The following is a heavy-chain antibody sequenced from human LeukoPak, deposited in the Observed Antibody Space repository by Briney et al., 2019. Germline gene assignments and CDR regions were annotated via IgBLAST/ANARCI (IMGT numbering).Heavy chain of an antibody. CDR1: GVSSSSSY. V-gene: IGHV4-59*08. CDR2: IYYSGST. D-gene: IGHD6-19*01. Sequence: PSETLSLTCTVSGVSSSSSYWSWIRQPPGKGLEWIGYIYYSGSTNYNPSLKSRVTISVDTSKNQFSLKLSSVTAADTAVYYCASGRSIAVAGTGFYFDYWGQGTLVTVSS. CDR3: ASGRSIAVAGTGFYFDY. J-gene: IGHJ4*02.